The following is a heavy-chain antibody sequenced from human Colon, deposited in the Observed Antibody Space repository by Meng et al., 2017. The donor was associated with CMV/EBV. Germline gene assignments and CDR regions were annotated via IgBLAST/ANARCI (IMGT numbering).Heavy chain of an antibody. CDR3: VRSSGWSLFDY. CDR1: GYTFSDSS. J-gene: IGHJ4*02. Sequence: QSFQLGSRGKEPAASVKVSCKASGYTFSDSSMHWVRQAPGQGLEWMGWIRSGGSATNYAQKFRGRVTMTRDASVSTAYMELSGLTSDDTAVYFCVRSSGWSLFDYWGPGALVTVSS. D-gene: IGHD6-19*01. V-gene: IGHV1-2*02. CDR2: IRSGGSAT.